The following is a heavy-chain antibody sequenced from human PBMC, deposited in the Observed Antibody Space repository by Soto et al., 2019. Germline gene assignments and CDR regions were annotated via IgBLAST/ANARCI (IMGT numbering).Heavy chain of an antibody. D-gene: IGHD4-17*01. J-gene: IGHJ4*02. CDR2: INHSGST. CDR3: ARGRDYGDPLSDY. V-gene: IGHV4-34*01. Sequence: TSETLSLTCAVYGGSFSGYYWSWIRQPPGKGLEWIGEINHSGSTNYNPSLKRRVTISVDTSKNQFSLKLSSVTAADTAVYYCARGRDYGDPLSDYWGQGTLVTVSS. CDR1: GGSFSGYY.